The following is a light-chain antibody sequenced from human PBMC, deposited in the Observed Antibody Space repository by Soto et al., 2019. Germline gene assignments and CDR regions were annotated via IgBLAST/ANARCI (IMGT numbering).Light chain of an antibody. V-gene: IGLV1-40*01. J-gene: IGLJ3*02. CDR1: SSNIGAGYD. CDR2: ANI. Sequence: QPVLTQPPSVSGAPGQRVTISCTGSSSNIGAGYDVHWYKQVAGTAPTLLIFANINRPSGVPDRFSGSKSGTSASLAITGLQAEDEADYYCQSYDSSLSGWVFGGGTKVTVL. CDR3: QSYDSSLSGWV.